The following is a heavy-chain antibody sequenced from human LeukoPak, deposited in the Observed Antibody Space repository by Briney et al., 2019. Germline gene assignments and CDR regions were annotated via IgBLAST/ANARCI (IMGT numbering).Heavy chain of an antibody. V-gene: IGHV4-59*01. CDR3: ARDRGHYGSGSFHFDY. CDR2: IYYSGST. CDR1: GGSISSYY. D-gene: IGHD3-10*01. J-gene: IGHJ4*02. Sequence: SETLSLTCTVSGGSISSYYWSWIQQPPGKGLEWIGYIYYSGSTNYNPSLKSRVTISVDTSKNQFSLKLSSVTAADTAVYYCARDRGHYGSGSFHFDYWGQGTLVTVSS.